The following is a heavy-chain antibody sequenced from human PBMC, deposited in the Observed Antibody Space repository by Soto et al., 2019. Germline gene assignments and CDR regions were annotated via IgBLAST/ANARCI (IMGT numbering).Heavy chain of an antibody. CDR2: VKTKADGETT. V-gene: IGHV3-15*07. J-gene: IGHJ4*02. Sequence: EVQLVESGGGLVKPGESLRLSCAASGFSFTNAWMNWVRQAPGKGPEWVGRVKTKADGETTDYGAPAKGRFTISRDDSINTVYLQIISLKLEDAAVYYCTSRRRTSNDSWGQGTLVTVYS. D-gene: IGHD1-1*01. CDR3: TSRRRTSNDS. CDR1: GFSFTNAW.